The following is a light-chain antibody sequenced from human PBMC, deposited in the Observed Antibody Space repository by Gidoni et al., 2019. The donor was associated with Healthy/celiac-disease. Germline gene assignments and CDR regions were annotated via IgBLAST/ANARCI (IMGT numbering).Light chain of an antibody. CDR1: SSDVGSYNL. Sequence: QSAPTQPASVSGSPGPSITISCTGTSSDVGSYNLVSWYQQHPGKAPKLMIYEGSKRPSGVSNRFSGSKSGNTASLTISGLQAEDEADYYCCSYAGSSTFGVFGGGTKLTVL. CDR3: CSYAGSSTFGV. CDR2: EGS. V-gene: IGLV2-23*03. J-gene: IGLJ3*02.